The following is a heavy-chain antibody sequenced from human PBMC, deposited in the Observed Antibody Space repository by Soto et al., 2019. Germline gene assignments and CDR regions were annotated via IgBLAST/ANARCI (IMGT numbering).Heavy chain of an antibody. CDR1: GFPFSSYG. D-gene: IGHD2-2*01. J-gene: IGHJ6*02. V-gene: IGHV3-30*18. Sequence: QVHLVESGGGVVQPGGPLRLSCAASGFPFSSYGMHWVRQAPGKGLEWVAAISHDERNRYDGDSVKGRFSISRDNSKNTLYLELSRLGVKDTGGYSCAKEGRGNSTSCSRVYGLDVWGRGTTVSVS. CDR3: AKEGRGNSTSCSRVYGLDV. CDR2: ISHDERNR.